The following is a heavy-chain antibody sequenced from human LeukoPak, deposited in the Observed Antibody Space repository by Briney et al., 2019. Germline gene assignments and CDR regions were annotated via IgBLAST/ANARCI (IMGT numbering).Heavy chain of an antibody. CDR1: GFTFSNAW. V-gene: IGHV3-15*01. Sequence: GGSLRLSCAASGFTFSNAWMSWVRQAPGKGLEWIGRIKSDGGTTDYAAPVKGRFTISRDDSKNTLYLQMNSLKAEDTAVYYCTTDLGDYGDYVRCWGQGTLVTVSS. CDR2: IKSDGGTT. CDR3: TTDLGDYGDYVRC. D-gene: IGHD4-17*01. J-gene: IGHJ4*02.